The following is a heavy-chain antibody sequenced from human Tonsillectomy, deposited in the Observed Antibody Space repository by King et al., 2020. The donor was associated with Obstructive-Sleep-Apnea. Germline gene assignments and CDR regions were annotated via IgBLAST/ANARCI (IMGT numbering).Heavy chain of an antibody. CDR1: GFAFNNAW. J-gene: IGHJ4*02. CDR2: IKGKTDGGTA. V-gene: IGHV3-15*01. CDR3: TTDRGIPSAPLFDS. Sequence: VQLVESGGGLVKPGGSLRLSCATSGFAFNNAWVSWVRQAPGKGLEWVGHIKGKTDGGTADYAAPVKGRFTISRDDSQNTLYLQMNSLKTEDSAVYYCTTDRGIPSAPLFDSWGQGTLVTVSS.